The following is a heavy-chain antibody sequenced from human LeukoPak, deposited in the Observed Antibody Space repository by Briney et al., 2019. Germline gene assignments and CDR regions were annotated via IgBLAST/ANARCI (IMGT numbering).Heavy chain of an antibody. CDR3: ARNYYDSSGYYYHDY. Sequence: PGGSLRLSCAASRFTFSSYGMHWVRQAPGKGLEWVAVIWYDGSNKYYAYSVKGRFTISRDNSKNTLYLQMNSLRAEDTAVYYCARNYYDSSGYYYHDYWGQGTLVTVSS. D-gene: IGHD3-22*01. CDR2: IWYDGSNK. CDR1: RFTFSSYG. J-gene: IGHJ4*02. V-gene: IGHV3-33*01.